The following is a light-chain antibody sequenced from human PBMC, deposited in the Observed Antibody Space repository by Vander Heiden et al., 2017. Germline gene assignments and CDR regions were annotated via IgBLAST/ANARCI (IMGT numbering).Light chain of an antibody. J-gene: IGKJ2*01. CDR1: QSASSY. CDR2: AAA. V-gene: IGKV3-11*01. Sequence: EFVLTQPPAPLSLSPGERATLSCRASQSASSYLAGDQQKPGQAPRLLIYAAANRATGIRGRFSGRGSGTDFTLTTSSLEAEDCEGYDGEQGRTFGQGTKVEIK. CDR3: EQGRT.